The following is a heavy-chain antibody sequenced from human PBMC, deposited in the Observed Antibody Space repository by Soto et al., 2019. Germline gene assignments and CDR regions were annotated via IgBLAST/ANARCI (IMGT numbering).Heavy chain of an antibody. CDR3: ARGRFDFIWGTPAPYLDY. J-gene: IGHJ4*02. V-gene: IGHV4-59*01. CDR1: GDSISTYD. CDR2: IYNSATT. Sequence: PSETQCLTYTVSGDSISTYDWTWIRQPPGKGLEWIGYIYNSATTKYNPSLKXRVTISVDTSKNQFSLKLSSVTTADTAVYYCARGRFDFIWGTPAPYLDYWXQEALVTVSS. D-gene: IGHD3-16*01.